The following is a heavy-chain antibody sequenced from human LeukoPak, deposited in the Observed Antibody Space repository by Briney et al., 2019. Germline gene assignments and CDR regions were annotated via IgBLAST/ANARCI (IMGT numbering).Heavy chain of an antibody. CDR3: AVGITIFGVAASFDS. J-gene: IGHJ4*02. V-gene: IGHV4-34*01. CDR1: GASYNAYY. D-gene: IGHD3-3*01. Sequence: KPSETLSLSCAVYGASYNAYYWSWIRQPPGKGLEWIGDIDHRGTATYNPSLKSRLTISAEASKNQFSLKLNSVTDADTAVYYCAVGITIFGVAASFDSWGQGNLVIVSS. CDR2: IDHRGTA.